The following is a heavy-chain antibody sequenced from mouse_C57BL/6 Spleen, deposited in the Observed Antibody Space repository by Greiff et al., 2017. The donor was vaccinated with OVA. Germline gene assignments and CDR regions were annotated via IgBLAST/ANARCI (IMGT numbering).Heavy chain of an antibody. CDR3: AIDYYSLYAMDY. CDR2: IYPGDGDT. D-gene: IGHD2-12*01. J-gene: IGHJ4*01. CDR1: GYAFSSYW. Sequence: QVQLQQSGAELVKPGASVKISCKASGYAFSSYWMNWVKQRPGKGLEWIGQIYPGDGDTNYNGKFKGKATLTADKSSSTAYMQLSSLTSEDSAVYFCAIDYYSLYAMDYWGQGTSVTVSS. V-gene: IGHV1-80*01.